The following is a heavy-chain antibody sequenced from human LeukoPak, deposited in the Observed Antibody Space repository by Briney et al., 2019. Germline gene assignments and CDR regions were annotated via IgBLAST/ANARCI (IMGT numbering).Heavy chain of an antibody. CDR3: ARPGSGSYSDY. D-gene: IGHD3-10*01. CDR2: ISSSSSYT. CDR1: GFTFSDYY. V-gene: IGHV3-11*06. Sequence: GGSLRLSCAASGFTFSDYYMSWIRQAPGKGLEWVSYISSSSSYTNYADSVKGRFTISRDNAKNSLHLQMNSLRAEDTAVYYCARPGSGSYSDYWGQGTLVTVSS. J-gene: IGHJ4*02.